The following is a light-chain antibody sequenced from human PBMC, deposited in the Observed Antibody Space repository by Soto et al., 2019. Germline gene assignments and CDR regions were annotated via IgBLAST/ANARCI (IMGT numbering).Light chain of an antibody. CDR1: QTVRSSY. Sequence: TQSPGSLSLSSGERATLSCRASQTVRSSYLAWYQQRPGQAPRLLIYGASTRATGIPARFSGSGSGTEFTLTISSLQSEDFAVYYCQQYNNWPLTFGGGTKVEIK. J-gene: IGKJ4*01. CDR2: GAS. V-gene: IGKV3D-15*01. CDR3: QQYNNWPLT.